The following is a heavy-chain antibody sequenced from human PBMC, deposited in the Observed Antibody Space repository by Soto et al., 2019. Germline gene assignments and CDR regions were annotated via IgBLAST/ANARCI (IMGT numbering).Heavy chain of an antibody. D-gene: IGHD6-19*01. J-gene: IGHJ6*02. CDR2: IYYSGST. CDR3: ARAHRSGWYETDYYYAMDV. Sequence: SETLSLTCTVSGDSISSYYLNWIRQPPGKGLEWIGYIYYSGSTNYNPSLKSRVTISVDMSKNQFSLKLNSVTAADTAVYYCARAHRSGWYETDYYYAMDVWGQGTTVTVSS. V-gene: IGHV4-59*08. CDR1: GDSISSYY.